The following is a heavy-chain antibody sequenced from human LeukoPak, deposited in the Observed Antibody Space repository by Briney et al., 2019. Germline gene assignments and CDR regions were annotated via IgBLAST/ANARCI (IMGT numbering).Heavy chain of an antibody. V-gene: IGHV1-8*03. D-gene: IGHD5-12*01. CDR1: GYTFTNYD. CDR2: MDPKTGNT. Sequence: GASVKVSCKSSGYTFTNYDFTWVRQATGQGLEWMGWMDPKTGNTGSAQKFQDRVTFTRDTSTNTAYMELRSLGSEDSAVYYCVLTTDERGYYYAFDIWGQGTMVTVSS. J-gene: IGHJ3*02. CDR3: VLTTDERGYYYAFDI.